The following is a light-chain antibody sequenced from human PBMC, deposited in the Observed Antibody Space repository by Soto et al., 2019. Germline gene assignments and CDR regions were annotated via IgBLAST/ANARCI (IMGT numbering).Light chain of an antibody. CDR3: QTWGPGIRV. V-gene: IGLV4-69*01. CDR2: INRDDSQ. CDR1: SEHSHYV. Sequence: QPVLTQSPSASASLGASVKVTCTLSSEHSHYVIAWHQQHPQRAPRFLMRINRDDSQFKGDGIPDRFSGSRSGAERYLTISSLQSEDEADYYCQTWGPGIRVFGGGTKLTVL. J-gene: IGLJ2*01.